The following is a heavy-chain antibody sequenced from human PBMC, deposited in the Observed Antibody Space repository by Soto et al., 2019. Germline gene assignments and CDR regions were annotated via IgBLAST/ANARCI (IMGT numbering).Heavy chain of an antibody. J-gene: IGHJ4*02. V-gene: IGHV1-18*01. CDR2: ISTFKGYT. D-gene: IGHD3-22*01. Sequence: QVQLVQSGAEVKKPGASVKLSCKASGYIFTSSGIGWVRQAPGQGLEWLGWISTFKGYTKYPQRLQGRVTLTTDAPTSTAYMELRSLRSDDTAVYYCARVDDYYDSTGHYFTFFTYWGQGSLVTVSS. CDR1: GYIFTSSG. CDR3: ARVDDYYDSTGHYFTFFTY.